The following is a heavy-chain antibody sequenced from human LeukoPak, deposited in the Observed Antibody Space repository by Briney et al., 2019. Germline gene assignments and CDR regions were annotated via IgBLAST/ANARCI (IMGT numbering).Heavy chain of an antibody. CDR1: GYTFTGYY. Sequence: GASVKVSCRASGYTFTGYYMHWVRQAPGQGLEWMGRINPNSGGTNYSQKFQGRVTMTRDTTISTAYMELSRLRSDDTAVYYCARGYSYGYDYWGQGTLVTVSS. J-gene: IGHJ4*02. V-gene: IGHV1-2*06. CDR3: ARGYSYGYDY. CDR2: INPNSGGT. D-gene: IGHD5-18*01.